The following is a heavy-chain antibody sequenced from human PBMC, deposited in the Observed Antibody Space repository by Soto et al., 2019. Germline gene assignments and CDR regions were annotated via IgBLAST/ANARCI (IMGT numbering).Heavy chain of an antibody. CDR2: ISGSGGST. J-gene: IGHJ5*02. CDR3: AKGRDYIRADANCYPNWFDA. Sequence: GGSLRLSCAASGFTFSSYAMSWVRQAPGKGLEWVSAISGSGGSTYYADSVKGRFTISRDNSKNTLYLQMNSLRAEDTAVYYCAKGRDYIRADANCYPNWFDAWGPGTLVTVSS. CDR1: GFTFSSYA. D-gene: IGHD7-27*01. V-gene: IGHV3-23*01.